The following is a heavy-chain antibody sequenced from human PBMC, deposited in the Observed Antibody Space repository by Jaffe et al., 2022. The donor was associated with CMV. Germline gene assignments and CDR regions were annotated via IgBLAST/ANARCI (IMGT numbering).Heavy chain of an antibody. V-gene: IGHV3-74*01. CDR1: GFTFSDYW. CDR3: ARDLDFGEWTSGWIDP. D-gene: IGHD3-10*01. CDR2: INNDGSST. Sequence: EVRLVESGGGLVQPGGSLTLSCAASGFTFSDYWMHWVRHTPGKGLAWVSRINNDGSSTIYADSVKGRFTISRDNAKNTLYLQMDSLRAGDTAIYYCARDLDFGEWTSGWIDPWGQGTVVTVSS. J-gene: IGHJ5*02.